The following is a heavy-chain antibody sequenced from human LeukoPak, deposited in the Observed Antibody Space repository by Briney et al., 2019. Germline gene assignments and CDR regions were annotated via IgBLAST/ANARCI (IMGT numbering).Heavy chain of an antibody. CDR3: ARDLEYSSGWYGY. J-gene: IGHJ4*02. Sequence: GGSLRLSCAASGFTFSSYSMNWVRQAPGKGLEWVSSISSSSSYMYYADSVKGRFTISRDNAKNSLYLQMNSLRAEDTAVYYCARDLEYSSGWYGYWGQGTLVTVSS. CDR1: GFTFSSYS. V-gene: IGHV3-21*01. CDR2: ISSSSSYM. D-gene: IGHD6-19*01.